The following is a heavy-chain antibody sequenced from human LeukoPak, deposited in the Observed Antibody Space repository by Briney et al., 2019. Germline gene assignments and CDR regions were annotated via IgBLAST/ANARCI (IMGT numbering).Heavy chain of an antibody. CDR2: IYYSGST. CDR1: GGSISNYY. J-gene: IGHJ4*02. V-gene: IGHV4-59*08. D-gene: IGHD4-11*01. Sequence: SETLSLTCTVSGGSISNYYWSWIRQPPGEGLEWIGYIYYSGSTNYNPSLKSRVTISIDTSKNQFSLTLTSVTAADTAVYYCVRGGLGGITAYSNYLFDYWGQGTLVTVSS. CDR3: VRGGLGGITAYSNYLFDY.